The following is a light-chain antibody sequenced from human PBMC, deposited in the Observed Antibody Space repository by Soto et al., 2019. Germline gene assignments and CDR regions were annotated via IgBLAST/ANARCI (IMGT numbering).Light chain of an antibody. CDR3: QQRSNWPRT. Sequence: EMVMTQSPATLSLSPGERATLSCRASQSVSSYLAWYQQEPGQAPRILLYDASTRATGIPARFSGSGSGTDFTLTISSLEPEDFAVYYCQQRSNWPRTFGQGTKVDIK. V-gene: IGKV3-11*01. CDR2: DAS. CDR1: QSVSSY. J-gene: IGKJ1*01.